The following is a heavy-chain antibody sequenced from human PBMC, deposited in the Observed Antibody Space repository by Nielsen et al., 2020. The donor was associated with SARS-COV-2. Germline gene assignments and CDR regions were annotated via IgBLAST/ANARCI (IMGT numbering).Heavy chain of an antibody. CDR1: GFTFSSYA. V-gene: IGHV3-30-3*01. D-gene: IGHD4-17*01. CDR3: ARDLNPSTVPTTYFDY. J-gene: IGHJ4*02. CDR2: ISYDGSNK. Sequence: GESLKISCAASGFTFSSYAMHWVRQAPGKGLEWVAVISYDGSNKYYADSVKGRFTISRDNSKNTLYLQMNSLRAEDTAVYYCARDLNPSTVPTTYFDYWGQGTLVTVSS.